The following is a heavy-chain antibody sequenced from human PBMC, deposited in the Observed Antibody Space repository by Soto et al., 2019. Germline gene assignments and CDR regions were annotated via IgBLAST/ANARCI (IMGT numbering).Heavy chain of an antibody. CDR1: SGSINYSY. D-gene: IGHD4-17*01. CDR2: ISYTGSA. Sequence: SDTLSLTCTVSSGSINYSYWTWIRQPPGKGLEWIGYISYTGSANYNASLKSRLTISVDTSKNQFSLKLSSVTAADTALYYCARVNYGDYYYGMDVWGQGTTVTVSS. CDR3: ARVNYGDYYYGMDV. V-gene: IGHV4-59*07. J-gene: IGHJ6*02.